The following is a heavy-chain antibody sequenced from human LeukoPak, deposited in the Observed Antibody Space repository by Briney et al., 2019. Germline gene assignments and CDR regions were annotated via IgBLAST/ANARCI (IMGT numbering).Heavy chain of an antibody. Sequence: PGRSLRLSCAASGFTFSSYGMHWVRQAPGKGLEWVAFIRYDGSNKYYADSVKGRFTISRDNSKNTLYLQMNSLRAEDTAVYYCAKGNRYFDPFDYWGQGTLVTVSS. CDR1: GFTFSSYG. V-gene: IGHV3-30*02. D-gene: IGHD3-9*01. CDR2: IRYDGSNK. J-gene: IGHJ4*02. CDR3: AKGNRYFDPFDY.